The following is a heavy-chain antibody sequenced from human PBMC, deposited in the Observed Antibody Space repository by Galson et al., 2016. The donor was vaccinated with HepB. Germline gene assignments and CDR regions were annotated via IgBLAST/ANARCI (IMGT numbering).Heavy chain of an antibody. CDR3: ESRSGPDDF. D-gene: IGHD6-19*01. J-gene: IGHJ4*02. CDR2: VIPLFGTA. Sequence: SVKVSCKASEGTFNNFAIAWVREAPGQGLEWVGGVIPLFGTASYAEKFQDRVTITADKPTSTTYMEMRSLRFDDTALYYCESRSGPDDFWGKGTLVTVPS. V-gene: IGHV1-69*06. CDR1: EGTFNNFA.